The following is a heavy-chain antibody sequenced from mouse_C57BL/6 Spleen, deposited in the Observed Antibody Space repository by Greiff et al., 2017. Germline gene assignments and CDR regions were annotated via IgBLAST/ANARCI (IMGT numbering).Heavy chain of an antibody. V-gene: IGHV1-69*01. J-gene: IGHJ1*03. CDR2: IDPSDSYT. CDR1: GYTFTSYW. D-gene: IGHD1-1*01. Sequence: QVQLQQPGAELVMPGASVKLSCKASGYTFTSYWMHWVKQRPGQGLEWIGEIDPSDSYTNYNQKFKGKSTLTVDKSSSTAYMQLSSLTSEDSAVYYCAGGGSLYGRSYGGYFDVWGTGTTVTVSS. CDR3: AGGGSLYGRSYGGYFDV.